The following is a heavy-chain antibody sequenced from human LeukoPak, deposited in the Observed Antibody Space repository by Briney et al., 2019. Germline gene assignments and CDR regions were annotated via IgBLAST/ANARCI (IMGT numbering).Heavy chain of an antibody. Sequence: SVKVSCKASGGTFSSYAISWVRQAPGQGLEWMGRIIPILGIANYAQKFQGRATITADKSTSTAYMELSSLRSEDTAVYYCARDPLKSDFWSGYYTTNYYYGMDVWGQGTTVTVSS. CDR2: IIPILGIA. CDR1: GGTFSSYA. V-gene: IGHV1-69*04. D-gene: IGHD3-3*01. J-gene: IGHJ6*02. CDR3: ARDPLKSDFWSGYYTTNYYYGMDV.